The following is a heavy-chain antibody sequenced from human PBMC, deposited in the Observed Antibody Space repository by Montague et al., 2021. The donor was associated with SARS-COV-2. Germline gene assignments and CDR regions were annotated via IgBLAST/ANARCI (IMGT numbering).Heavy chain of an antibody. CDR1: RDSISSHNYF. J-gene: IGHJ3*02. CDR3: AKDGEALAWGTFDI. Sequence: SETLSLTCTVSRDSISSHNYFLAWIRQPPGKGLEWIGSVDYSGLTFYNPSLESRVTISVDTSKKQFSLKVNSVTAADTAVYYCAKDGEALAWGTFDIWGQGTMVTVSS. D-gene: IGHD3-10*01. CDR2: VDYSGLT. V-gene: IGHV4-39*07.